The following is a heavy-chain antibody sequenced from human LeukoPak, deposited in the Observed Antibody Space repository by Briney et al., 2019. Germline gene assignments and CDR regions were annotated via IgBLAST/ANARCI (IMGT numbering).Heavy chain of an antibody. CDR2: INPNSGGT. V-gene: IGHV1-2*02. J-gene: IGHJ4*02. D-gene: IGHD3-22*01. Sequence: ASVKVSCKASGYTFTGYYMHWVRQAPGQGLEWMGWINPNSGGTNYAQKSQGRVTMTRDTSISTAYMELSSLRSEDTAVYYCAKDLYHRYYHNSGHAFDYWGQGTLVTVSS. CDR1: GYTFTGYY. CDR3: AKDLYHRYYHNSGHAFDY.